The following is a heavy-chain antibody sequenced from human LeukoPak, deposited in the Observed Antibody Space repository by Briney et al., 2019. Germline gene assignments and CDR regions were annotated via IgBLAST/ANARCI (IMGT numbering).Heavy chain of an antibody. J-gene: IGHJ6*03. V-gene: IGHV4-34*01. D-gene: IGHD2-8*01. CDR1: GGSISIYY. CDR2: INHSGST. CDR3: ARGGPYCTNGVWYYYCYMDV. Sequence: SETLSLTCTVSGGSISIYYWSWIRQPPGKGLEWIGEINHSGSTNYNPSLKSRVTISVDTSKNQFSLKLSSVTAADTAVYYCARGGPYCTNGVWYYYCYMDVWGKGTTVTVSS.